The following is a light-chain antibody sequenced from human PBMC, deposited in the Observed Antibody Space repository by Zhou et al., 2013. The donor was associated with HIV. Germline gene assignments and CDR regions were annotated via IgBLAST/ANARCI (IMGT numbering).Light chain of an antibody. J-gene: IGKJ1*01. CDR3: QQYGTSPWT. CDR1: QSVLSSS. Sequence: EIVLTQSPGTLSLSPGERATLSCRASQSVLSSSLAWFQQIPGQAPRLLIFGTSSRASGIPDRFGGSGSGTDFTLTISRLEPEDVAVYFCQQYGTSPWTFGQGTKVEI. CDR2: GTS. V-gene: IGKV3-20*01.